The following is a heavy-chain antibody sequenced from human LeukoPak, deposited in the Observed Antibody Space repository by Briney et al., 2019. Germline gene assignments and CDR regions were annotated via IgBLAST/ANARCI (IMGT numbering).Heavy chain of an antibody. CDR1: GGSFSGYY. CDR3: ARKGLRRGGICYYMDV. CDR2: INHSGST. D-gene: IGHD2-15*01. V-gene: IGHV4-34*01. Sequence: KPSETLSLXCAVYGGSFSGYYWSWIRQPPGKELEWIGEINHSGSTNYNPSLKSRVTISVDTSKNQFSLKLSSVTAADTAVYYCARKGLRRGGICYYMDVWGKGTTVTVSS. J-gene: IGHJ6*03.